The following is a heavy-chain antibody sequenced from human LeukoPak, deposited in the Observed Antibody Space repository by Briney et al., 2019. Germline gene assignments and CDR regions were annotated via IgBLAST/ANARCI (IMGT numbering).Heavy chain of an antibody. CDR3: ARRAYSAAYWKHFDY. Sequence: PSETLSLTCAVYGGSFSGYYWSWIRQPPGKWLEWIGEINHSGSTNYNSSLKSRVTISVDTSKNQFSLKLNSVTAADTAVYFCARRAYSAAYWKHFDYWGQGTLVTVSS. CDR2: INHSGST. J-gene: IGHJ4*02. CDR1: GGSFSGYY. V-gene: IGHV4-34*01. D-gene: IGHD1-1*01.